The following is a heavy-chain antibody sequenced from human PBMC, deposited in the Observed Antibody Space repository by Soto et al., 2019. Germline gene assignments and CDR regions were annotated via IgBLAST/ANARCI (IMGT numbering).Heavy chain of an antibody. Sequence: SETLSLTCTVSGGSISSYYWSWIRQPPGKGLEWIGYIYYSGRTNYNPSLKSRVTISVDTSKNQFSLKLSSVTAADTAVYYCARSGPADHHEYYYYYGMDVWGQGTTVTVSS. CDR1: GGSISSYY. J-gene: IGHJ6*02. D-gene: IGHD2-2*01. CDR3: ARSGPADHHEYYYYYGMDV. V-gene: IGHV4-59*01. CDR2: IYYSGRT.